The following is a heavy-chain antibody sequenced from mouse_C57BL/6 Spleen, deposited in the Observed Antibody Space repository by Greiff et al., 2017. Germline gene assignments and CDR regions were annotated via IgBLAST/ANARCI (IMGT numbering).Heavy chain of an antibody. V-gene: IGHV1-19*01. CDR3: ARSVYYESFDV. D-gene: IGHD2-4*01. J-gene: IGHJ1*03. Sequence: EVQLQQSGPVLVKPGASVKMSCKASGYTFTDYYMNWVKQSHGKSLEWIGVINPYNGGTSYNQKFKGKATMTVDKSSSTAYMELNSLTSEDSAVYYCARSVYYESFDVWGTGTTVTVSS. CDR2: INPYNGGT. CDR1: GYTFTDYY.